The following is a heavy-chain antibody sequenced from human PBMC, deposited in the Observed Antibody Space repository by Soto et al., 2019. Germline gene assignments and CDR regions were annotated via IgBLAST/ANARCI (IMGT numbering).Heavy chain of an antibody. V-gene: IGHV4-59*01. CDR2: IYYSGST. D-gene: IGHD3-10*01. CDR1: GGSISSYY. CDR3: ARRYGSAFDI. Sequence: QVQLQESGPGLVKPSETLSLTYTVSGGSISSYYWSWIRQPPVKGLEWIGYIYYSGSTNYNPSLKSRVTISVDTSKNQFSLKLSSVTAADTAVYYCARRYGSAFDIWGQGTMVTVSS. J-gene: IGHJ3*02.